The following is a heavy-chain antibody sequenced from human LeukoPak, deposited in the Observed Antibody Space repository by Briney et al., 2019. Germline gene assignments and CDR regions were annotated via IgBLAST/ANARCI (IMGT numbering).Heavy chain of an antibody. J-gene: IGHJ5*02. V-gene: IGHV4-4*09. D-gene: IGHD2-2*01. Sequence: SQTMSLTCSVSTRSISSLYSSWIRHPPGKGLEWIGYIYTRGSTNYNTSLKGRVTISVDTSTNQFSLKLSSVTAADPAVDYWAGHIVPAAKGWFDPWGQGTLVTVSS. CDR3: AGHIVPAAKGWFDP. CDR2: IYTRGST. CDR1: TRSISSLY.